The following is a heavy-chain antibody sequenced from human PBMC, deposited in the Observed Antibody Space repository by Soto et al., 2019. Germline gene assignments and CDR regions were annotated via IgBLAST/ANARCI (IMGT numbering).Heavy chain of an antibody. CDR3: AREIVGDLYGMDV. CDR2: IYYSGST. V-gene: IGHV4-31*03. Sequence: QVQLQESGPGLVKPSQTLSLTCTVSGGSTSSGGYYWSWIRQHPGKGLEWIGYIYYSGSTYYNPSLKSRDTISVDTSKHQFSLKLSSVTAADTAVYYCAREIVGDLYGMDVWGQGTTVTVSS. J-gene: IGHJ6*02. D-gene: IGHD1-26*01. CDR1: GGSTSSGGYY.